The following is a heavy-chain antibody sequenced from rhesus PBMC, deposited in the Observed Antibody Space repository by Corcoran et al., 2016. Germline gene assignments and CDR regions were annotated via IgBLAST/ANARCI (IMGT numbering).Heavy chain of an antibody. CDR3: ARKYSGSWNRFDV. CDR1: GASIRSYW. J-gene: IGHJ5-1*01. D-gene: IGHD6-25*01. Sequence: QVQLQESGPGLVKPSETLSLTCAVSGASIRSYWWGLIRQSPGKGLEWIGEINGNSGSTYYNPSLKSRVTISKDASKNQFSLKVNSVTAADTAVYYCARKYSGSWNRFDVWGPGVLVTVSS. CDR2: INGNSGST. V-gene: IGHV4-80*01.